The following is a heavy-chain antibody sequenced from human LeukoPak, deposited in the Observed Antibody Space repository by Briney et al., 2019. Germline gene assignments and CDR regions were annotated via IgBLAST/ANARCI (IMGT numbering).Heavy chain of an antibody. CDR1: GYTFTSYG. CDR3: ARPLSTQQLVRDEYLDY. CDR2: ISAYNGNT. Sequence: ASVKVSCKASGYTFTSYGISWVRQAPGQGLEWMGWISAYNGNTNYAQKLQGRVTMTTDTSTSTAYMELRSLRSDDTAVYYCARPLSTQQLVRDEYLDYWGQGTLVTVSS. V-gene: IGHV1-18*01. J-gene: IGHJ4*02. D-gene: IGHD6-13*01.